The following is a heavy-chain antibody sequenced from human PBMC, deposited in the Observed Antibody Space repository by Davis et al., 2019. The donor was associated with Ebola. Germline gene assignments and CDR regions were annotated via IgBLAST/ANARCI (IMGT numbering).Heavy chain of an antibody. CDR3: ARMAQYSSSSEYDY. J-gene: IGHJ4*02. D-gene: IGHD6-6*01. Sequence: GESLKISCAASGFTFSSYWMHWVRQAPGKGLVWVSRINSDGSSTSYADSVKARFTISRDNAKNTLYLQMNSLRAEDTAVYYCARMAQYSSSSEYDYWGQGTLVTVSS. V-gene: IGHV3-74*01. CDR2: INSDGSST. CDR1: GFTFSSYW.